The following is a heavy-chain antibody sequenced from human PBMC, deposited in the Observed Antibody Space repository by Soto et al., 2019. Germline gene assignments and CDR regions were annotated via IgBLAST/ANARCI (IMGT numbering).Heavy chain of an antibody. CDR2: IYYSGST. CDR3: ASAPRYCISTSCYRLAAAAPRAPDY. J-gene: IGHJ4*02. V-gene: IGHV4-61*01. Sequence: SETLSLTCTVSGGSVSSGSYYWSWIRQPPGKGLEWIGYIYYSGSTNYNPSLKSRVTISVDTSKNQFSLKLSSVTAADTAVYYCASAPRYCISTSCYRLAAAAPRAPDYRGQGTLVTVSP. D-gene: IGHD2-2*02. CDR1: GGSVSSGSYY.